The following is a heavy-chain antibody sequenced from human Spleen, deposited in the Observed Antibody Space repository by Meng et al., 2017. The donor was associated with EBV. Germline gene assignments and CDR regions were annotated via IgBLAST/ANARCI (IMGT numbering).Heavy chain of an antibody. D-gene: IGHD5-12*01. V-gene: IGHV6-1*01. Sequence: QEHLYQPGPGLVNPPQTLSLPCAISGDRVSSNSAAWIWIRQSPSRGLEWLGRTYYRSKWFNDYALSVKGRITIDPDTSKNQFSLQLNSVTPEDTAVYYCARQYIGSSFDYWGQGTLVTVSS. CDR2: TYYRSKWFN. CDR1: GDRVSSNSAA. J-gene: IGHJ4*02. CDR3: ARQYIGSSFDY.